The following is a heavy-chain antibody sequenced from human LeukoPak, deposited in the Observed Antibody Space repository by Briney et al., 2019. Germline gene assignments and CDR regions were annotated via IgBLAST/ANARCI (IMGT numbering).Heavy chain of an antibody. V-gene: IGHV3-21*01. D-gene: IGHD3-22*01. J-gene: IGHJ1*01. Sequence: GGSLRLSCAASGFTFSTYTMNWVRQAPGKGLEWVSSITSSSIYIYYADSVKGRFTISRDNAKNSLYLQMNSLGAEDTAVYYCASSLYCYDNGPLQHWGQGTLVTVSS. CDR3: ASSLYCYDNGPLQH. CDR1: GFTFSTYT. CDR2: ITSSSIYI.